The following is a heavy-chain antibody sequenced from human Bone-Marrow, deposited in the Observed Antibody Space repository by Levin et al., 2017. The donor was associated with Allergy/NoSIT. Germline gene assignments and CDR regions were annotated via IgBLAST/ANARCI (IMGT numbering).Heavy chain of an antibody. Sequence: GESLKISCQASGYSFTSYWFGWVRQRPGKGLEWMGLIFPSDSDTRVSPSFQGQIIMSVDKSISTAYLHWSSLKASDSAMYYCARRDADGSNAFDFWGQGTLVTVSS. D-gene: IGHD4-11*01. CDR3: ARRDADGSNAFDF. CDR1: GYSFTSYW. J-gene: IGHJ4*02. CDR2: IFPSDSDT. V-gene: IGHV5-51*01.